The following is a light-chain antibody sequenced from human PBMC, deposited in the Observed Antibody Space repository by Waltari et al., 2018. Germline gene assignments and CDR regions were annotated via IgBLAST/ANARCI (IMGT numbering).Light chain of an antibody. J-gene: IGKJ4*01. V-gene: IGKV3-20*01. CDR1: RSVSSSY. CDR2: GAS. Sequence: CRASRSVSSSYLSWYQQKPGQPPRLLIYGASSRATGIPDRFSGSGSGTDFTLTISRLEPEDFAVYYCQQSGTSPLTFGGGTKVAIK. CDR3: QQSGTSPLT.